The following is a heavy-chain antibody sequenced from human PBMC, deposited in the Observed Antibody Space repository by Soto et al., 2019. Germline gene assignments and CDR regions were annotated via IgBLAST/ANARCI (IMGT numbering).Heavy chain of an antibody. CDR1: GFTFSSDG. Sequence: GWSLRLSCAASGFTFSSDGMHWVRQAPGKGLEWVAVISYDGSSQYYAVSVQGRFAISRDNSKNTLYLQMNSLRPEDTALYYCAKANAHIPFDSWGQGT. CDR3: AKANAHIPFDS. V-gene: IGHV3-30*18. J-gene: IGHJ4*02. CDR2: ISYDGSSQ. D-gene: IGHD2-21*01.